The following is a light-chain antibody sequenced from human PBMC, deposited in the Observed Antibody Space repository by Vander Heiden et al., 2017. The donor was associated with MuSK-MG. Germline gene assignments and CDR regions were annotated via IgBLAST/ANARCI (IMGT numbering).Light chain of an antibody. CDR3: QQDCSSPPT. CDR2: GAS. Sequence: EIVLTQSPGTLSLSPGERATLSCRASQSVSSSYLAWYQQKPGQAPRLLIYGASSRATGNPDRFSGSASGTDFTLSIIRLEPEDFAVYYCQQDCSSPPTFGHGTKVDIK. V-gene: IGKV3-20*01. J-gene: IGKJ3*01. CDR1: QSVSSSY.